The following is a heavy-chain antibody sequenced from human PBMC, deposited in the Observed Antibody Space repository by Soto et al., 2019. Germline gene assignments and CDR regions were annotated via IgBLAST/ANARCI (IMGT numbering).Heavy chain of an antibody. J-gene: IGHJ6*02. CDR3: ARDGGGYSYGPLWYYGMDV. D-gene: IGHD5-18*01. CDR2: IIPIFGTA. Sequence: GASVKVSCKASGGTFSSYAISWVRHAPGRGLEWMGGIIPIFGTANYAQKFQGRVTITADESTSTAYMELSSLRSEDTAVYYCARDGGGYSYGPLWYYGMDVWGQGTTVTVSS. CDR1: GGTFSSYA. V-gene: IGHV1-69*13.